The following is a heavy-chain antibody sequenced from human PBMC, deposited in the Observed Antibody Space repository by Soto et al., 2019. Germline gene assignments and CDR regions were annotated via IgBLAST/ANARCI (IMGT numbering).Heavy chain of an antibody. J-gene: IGHJ4*02. D-gene: IGHD5-12*01. Sequence: NLSLTCAVAGGSMSSGGYAWSWIRQPPGKGLEWIGYIYHSGSTYYNPSLKSRVTISVDRSKNQFSLKLSSVTAADTAVYYCARGGRPYYFDYWGQGTLVTVSS. CDR2: IYHSGST. V-gene: IGHV4-30-2*01. CDR3: ARGGRPYYFDY. CDR1: GGSMSSGGYA.